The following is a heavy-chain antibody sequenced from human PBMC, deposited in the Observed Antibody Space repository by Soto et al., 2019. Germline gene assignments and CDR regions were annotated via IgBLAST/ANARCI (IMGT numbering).Heavy chain of an antibody. V-gene: IGHV4-31*03. CDR1: GGSISSGGYY. Sequence: SETLSLTCTVSGGSISSGGYYWSWIRQHPGKGLEWIGYIYYSGSTYYNPSLKSRLTISVDTSKNQFSLKLRSVTAADTAVYYCARLGRWLQALDSWGQGTLVTVSS. J-gene: IGHJ4*02. D-gene: IGHD5-12*01. CDR3: ARLGRWLQALDS. CDR2: IYYSGST.